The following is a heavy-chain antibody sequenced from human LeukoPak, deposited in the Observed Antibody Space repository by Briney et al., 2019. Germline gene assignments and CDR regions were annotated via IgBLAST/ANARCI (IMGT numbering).Heavy chain of an antibody. D-gene: IGHD4-17*01. CDR3: ARGPRGTVTTPGYYYGMDV. CDR1: GFTFSSYS. Sequence: PGGSLRLSCAASGFTFSSYSMNWVRQAPGKGLEWVSSISSSSSYIYYADSVKGRFTISRDNAKNSLYLQMNGLRAEDTAVYYCARGPRGTVTTPGYYYGMDVWGKGTTVTVSS. J-gene: IGHJ6*04. V-gene: IGHV3-21*01. CDR2: ISSSSSYI.